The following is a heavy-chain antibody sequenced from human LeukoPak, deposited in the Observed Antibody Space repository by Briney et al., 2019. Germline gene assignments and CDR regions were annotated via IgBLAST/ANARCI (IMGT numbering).Heavy chain of an antibody. CDR2: IYHTGST. Sequence: PSEALSLTCAVSGNSIGSGYYWGWIRQSPGKGLEWIGSIYHTGSTYYSPSPKSRVTISVDRSKNHFSLRLSSVTAADTAVYYCARHPERWSGYSNYFDYWGQGTLVTVSS. CDR3: ARHPERWSGYSNYFDY. V-gene: IGHV4-38-2*01. J-gene: IGHJ4*02. CDR1: GNSIGSGYY. D-gene: IGHD3-3*01.